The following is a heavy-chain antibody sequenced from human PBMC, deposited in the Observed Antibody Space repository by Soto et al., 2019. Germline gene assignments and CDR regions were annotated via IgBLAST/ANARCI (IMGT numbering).Heavy chain of an antibody. CDR2: ISYDGSNK. V-gene: IGHV3-30-3*01. CDR1: GFTFSSYA. Sequence: GGSLRLSCAASGFTFSSYAMHWVRQAPGKGLEWVAVISYDGSNKYYADSVKGRFTTSRDNSKNTLYLQMNSLRAEDTAVYYCARDSGRFESSLVTLDYWGQGTLVTVSS. CDR3: ARDSGRFESSLVTLDY. D-gene: IGHD5-18*01. J-gene: IGHJ4*02.